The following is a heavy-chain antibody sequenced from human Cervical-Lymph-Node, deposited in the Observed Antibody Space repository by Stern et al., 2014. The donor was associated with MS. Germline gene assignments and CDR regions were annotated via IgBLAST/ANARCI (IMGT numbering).Heavy chain of an antibody. CDR1: GGSISSGGYY. J-gene: IGHJ4*02. V-gene: IGHV4-31*03. Sequence: QVQLQESGPGLVKPSQTLSLTCTVSGGSISSGGYYWSWIRQHPGKGLEWIGYIYYSGSTYHNPSLKSRVTISLDTSKNQFSLKLSSVTAADTAVYYCARGGNYYDSSGYYGSLFDYWGQGTLVTVSS. D-gene: IGHD3-22*01. CDR3: ARGGNYYDSSGYYGSLFDY. CDR2: IYYSGST.